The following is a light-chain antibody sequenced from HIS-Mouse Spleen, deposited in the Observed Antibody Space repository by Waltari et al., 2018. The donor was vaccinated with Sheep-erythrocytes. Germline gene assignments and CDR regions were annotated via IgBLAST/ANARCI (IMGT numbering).Light chain of an antibody. J-gene: IGLJ3*02. CDR1: SSDVGGYNY. CDR2: EVS. V-gene: IGLV2-8*01. CDR3: SSYAGSNNWV. Sequence: QSALTQPPSASGSPGQSVTISCTGTSSDVGGYNYVSWYQQHPGKAPKLMIYEVSKLPSGVPGRFAGSKSGNTASRTVSGLQAEDEADYYCSSYAGSNNWVFGGGTKLTVL.